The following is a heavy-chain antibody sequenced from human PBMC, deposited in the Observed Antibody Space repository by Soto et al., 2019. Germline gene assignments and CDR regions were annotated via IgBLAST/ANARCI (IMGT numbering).Heavy chain of an antibody. V-gene: IGHV4-34*01. CDR2: INHSGTT. Sequence: SETLSITCAVYGGSFSDYFWSWIRQPPGKGLEWIGEINHSGTTNYNPSLKSRVTISLDTSKNHFSLNLTSVTAADTAVYYSVATILAYYYGMDVRGQGTTVTVSS. CDR3: VATILAYYYGMDV. J-gene: IGHJ6*02. CDR1: GGSFSDYF. D-gene: IGHD5-12*01.